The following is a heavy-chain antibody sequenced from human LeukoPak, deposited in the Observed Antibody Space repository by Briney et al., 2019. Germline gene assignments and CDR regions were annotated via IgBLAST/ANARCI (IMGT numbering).Heavy chain of an antibody. CDR1: GYTFITYG. CDR3: ARVVTGAYRGDY. Sequence: ASVKVSCKASGYTFITYGIIWVRQAPGQGLEWMGWISTYNSKTNYAQKFQGRVTMTTDTSTSTAYMELRSLRSDDTAVYYCARVVTGAYRGDYWGQGTLVTVSS. CDR2: ISTYNSKT. V-gene: IGHV1-18*01. D-gene: IGHD1-20*01. J-gene: IGHJ4*02.